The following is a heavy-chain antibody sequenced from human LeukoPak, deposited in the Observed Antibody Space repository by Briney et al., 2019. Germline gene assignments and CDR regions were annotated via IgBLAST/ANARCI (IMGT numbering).Heavy chain of an antibody. Sequence: ASETLSLTCTVSGGSISSYYWSWIRQPPGKGLEWIGYIYYSGSTNYNPSLKSRVTISVDTSKNQSSLKLSSVTAADTAVYYCARHTDYDYYYGMDVWGQGTTVTVSS. CDR2: IYYSGST. J-gene: IGHJ6*02. CDR1: GGSISSYY. CDR3: ARHTDYDYYYGMDV. V-gene: IGHV4-59*08.